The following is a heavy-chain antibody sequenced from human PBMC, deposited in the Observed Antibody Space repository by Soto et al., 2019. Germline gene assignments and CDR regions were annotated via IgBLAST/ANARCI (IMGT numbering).Heavy chain of an antibody. V-gene: IGHV3-53*04. CDR1: GFTASSNY. CDR2: IYSGGST. Sequence: EVQLVESGGGLVQPGGSLRLSCAASGFTASSNYMSWVRQAPGKGLEWVSVIYSGGSTYYADSVKGRFTISRHNSKNTLYLQMNSLRAEDTAVYYCASSSIAARRVLDYWGQGTLVTVSS. CDR3: ASSSIAARRVLDY. D-gene: IGHD6-6*01. J-gene: IGHJ4*02.